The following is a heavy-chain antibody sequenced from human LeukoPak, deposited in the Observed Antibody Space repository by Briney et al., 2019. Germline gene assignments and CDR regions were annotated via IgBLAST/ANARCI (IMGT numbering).Heavy chain of an antibody. CDR1: GFTFSSYA. Sequence: PGGSLRLSCAASGFTFSSYAMSWVRQAPGKGLEWVSAISGSGGSTYYADSVKGRFTISRENAKNSLYLQMNSLRAGDTAVYYCARGPEGRFGELSVGAFDIWGQGTMVTVSS. V-gene: IGHV3-23*01. CDR2: ISGSGGST. J-gene: IGHJ3*02. CDR3: ARGPEGRFGELSVGAFDI. D-gene: IGHD3-10*01.